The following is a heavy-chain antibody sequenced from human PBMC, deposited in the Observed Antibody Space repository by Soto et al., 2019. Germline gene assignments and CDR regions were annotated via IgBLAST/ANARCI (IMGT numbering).Heavy chain of an antibody. CDR3: ARLNYYGSGSYYNGGYYGMDV. Sequence: SETLSLTCTVSGGSISSSSYYWGWIRQPPGKGLEWIGSIYYSGSTYYNPSLKSRVTISVDTPKNQFSLKLSSVTAADTAVYYCARLNYYGSGSYYNGGYYGMDVWGQGTTVTVSS. J-gene: IGHJ6*02. CDR2: IYYSGST. V-gene: IGHV4-39*01. CDR1: GGSISSSSYY. D-gene: IGHD3-10*01.